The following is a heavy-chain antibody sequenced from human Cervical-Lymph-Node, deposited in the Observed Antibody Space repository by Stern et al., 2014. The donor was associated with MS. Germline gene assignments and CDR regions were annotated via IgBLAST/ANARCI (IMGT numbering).Heavy chain of an antibody. V-gene: IGHV3-30*01. J-gene: IGHJ4*02. Sequence: VQLVESGGGVVQPGRSLRLSCAASGFTFSSYAMHWVRQAPGKGLEWVAVISYDGSNKYYADSVKGRFTISRDNSKNTLYLQMNSLRAEDTAVYYCASFGGFDYWGQGTLVTVSS. D-gene: IGHD2-15*01. CDR3: ASFGGFDY. CDR2: ISYDGSNK. CDR1: GFTFSSYA.